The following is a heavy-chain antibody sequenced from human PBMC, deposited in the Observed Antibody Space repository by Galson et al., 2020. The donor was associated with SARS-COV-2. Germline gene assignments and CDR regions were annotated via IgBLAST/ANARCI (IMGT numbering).Heavy chain of an antibody. Sequence: KIGESLKISCKGSGYSFTSYWIGWVRQMPGKGLEWMGIIYPGDSDTRYSPSFQGQVTISADKSISTAYLQWSSLKASDTAMYYCARQAAAGIISPYGMDVWGQGTTVTVSS. CDR3: ARQAAAGIISPYGMDV. J-gene: IGHJ6*02. CDR2: IYPGDSDT. CDR1: GYSFTSYW. V-gene: IGHV5-51*01. D-gene: IGHD6-13*01.